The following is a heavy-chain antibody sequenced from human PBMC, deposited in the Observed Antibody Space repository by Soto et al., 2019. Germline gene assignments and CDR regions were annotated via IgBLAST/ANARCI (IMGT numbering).Heavy chain of an antibody. J-gene: IGHJ4*02. CDR2: ISAYNGNT. D-gene: IGHD2-15*01. CDR3: ARDQEGLGYCSGGSCSVDY. CDR1: GYTFTSYG. V-gene: IGHV1-18*01. Sequence: VKVSCMASGYTFTSYGISWVLQAPGQGLEWMGWISAYNGNTNYAQKLQGRVTMTTDTSTSTAYMELRSLRSDDTAVYYCARDQEGLGYCSGGSCSVDYWGQGTLVTVSS.